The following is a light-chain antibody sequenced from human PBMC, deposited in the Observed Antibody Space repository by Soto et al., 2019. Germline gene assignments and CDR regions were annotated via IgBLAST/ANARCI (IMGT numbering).Light chain of an antibody. CDR1: SSDVGSYNY. CDR2: DVS. J-gene: IGLJ1*01. Sequence: QSVLTQPRSVSGAPGQSVTISCTGSSSDVGSYNYVSWYQHHPGKAPKLMIYDVSKRPSGVPDRFSGSKSGNTASLTISGRQAEDEADYYRCAYVGRYTPDVFGTGTKLNVL. V-gene: IGLV2-11*01. CDR3: CAYVGRYTPDV.